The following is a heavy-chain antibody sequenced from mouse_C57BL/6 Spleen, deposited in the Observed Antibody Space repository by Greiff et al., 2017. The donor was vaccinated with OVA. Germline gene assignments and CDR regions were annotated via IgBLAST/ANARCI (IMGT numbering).Heavy chain of an antibody. CDR1: GYSITSGYY. CDR2: ISYDGSN. J-gene: IGHJ2*01. D-gene: IGHD4-1*01. CDR3: AREGGTDFDY. V-gene: IGHV3-6*01. Sequence: EVQLQQSGPGLVKPSPSLSLTCSVTGYSITSGYYWNWIRQFPGNKLEWMGYISYDGSNNYNPSLKNRISITRDTSKNQLFLKLNAVTTEDTATYYCAREGGTDFDYWGQGTTLTVSS.